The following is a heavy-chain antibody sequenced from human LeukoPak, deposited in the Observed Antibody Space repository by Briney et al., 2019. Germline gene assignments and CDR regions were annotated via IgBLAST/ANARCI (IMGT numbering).Heavy chain of an antibody. CDR1: GYTFSDYY. Sequence: GASVKVSCKAFGYTFSDYYMHWVRQAPGQGLEWMGRINPNSGGTNYAQKFQGRVTMITDTSITTAYMELSRLRSGDTAVYYCARDADSSGWYEDRYFYYMDVWGKGTTVTVPS. D-gene: IGHD6-19*01. V-gene: IGHV1-2*06. CDR3: ARDADSSGWYEDRYFYYMDV. CDR2: INPNSGGT. J-gene: IGHJ6*03.